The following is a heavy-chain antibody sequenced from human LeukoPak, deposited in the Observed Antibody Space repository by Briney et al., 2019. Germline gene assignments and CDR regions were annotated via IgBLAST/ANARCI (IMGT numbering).Heavy chain of an antibody. V-gene: IGHV3-9*01. CDR1: GFTFDDCA. CDR2: ISWDSGHS. CDR3: IKDLRLDLHLDTFEI. Sequence: GGSLRLSCAASGFTFDDCAMHWVRQAPGKGLEWVSSISWDSGHSVHADAVQGRFTISRDNAKNSLYLQMNNLRPEDTALYYCIKDLRLDLHLDTFEIWGQGTMVTVSS. D-gene: IGHD1-7*01. J-gene: IGHJ3*02.